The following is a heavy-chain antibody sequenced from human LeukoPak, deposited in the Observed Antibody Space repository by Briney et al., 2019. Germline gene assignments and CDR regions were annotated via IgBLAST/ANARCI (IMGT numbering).Heavy chain of an antibody. V-gene: IGHV4-39*07. CDR2: IYYSGST. J-gene: IGHJ4*02. Sequence: PSETLSLTCTVSGGSISSSNYYWGWIRQPPGKGLEWIGSIYYSGSTYYNPSLKSRVTISVDTSKNQFSVKLNSVIAADTAMYYCARGVYLGNGYYFDYWGQGTLVTVSS. CDR1: GGSISSSNYY. CDR3: ARGVYLGNGYYFDY. D-gene: IGHD2-8*01.